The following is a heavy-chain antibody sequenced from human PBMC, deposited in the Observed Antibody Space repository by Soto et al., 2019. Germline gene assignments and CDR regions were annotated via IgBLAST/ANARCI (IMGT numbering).Heavy chain of an antibody. Sequence: HPGGSLRLSCAASGFTFSSYGMHWVRQAPGKGLEWVAVISYDGSNKYYADSVKGRFTISRDNSKNTLYLQMNSLRAEDTAVYYCAKGPRKDVLVRGFDYWGQGTLVTVSS. J-gene: IGHJ4*02. CDR3: AKGPRKDVLVRGFDY. D-gene: IGHD2-15*01. CDR2: ISYDGSNK. V-gene: IGHV3-30*18. CDR1: GFTFSSYG.